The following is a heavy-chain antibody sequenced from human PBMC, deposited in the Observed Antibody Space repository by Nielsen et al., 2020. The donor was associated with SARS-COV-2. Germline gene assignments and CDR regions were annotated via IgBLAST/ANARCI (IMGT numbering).Heavy chain of an antibody. CDR3: AILNSYSTYYDY. Sequence: GESLKISCAASGFTFSSYSMNWVRQAPGKGLERVSSISSSSSYIYYADSVKGRFTISRDNAKNSLYLQMNSLRAEDTAVYYCAILNSYSTYYDYWGQGTLVTVSS. CDR2: ISSSSSYI. J-gene: IGHJ4*02. V-gene: IGHV3-21*01. D-gene: IGHD6-13*01. CDR1: GFTFSSYS.